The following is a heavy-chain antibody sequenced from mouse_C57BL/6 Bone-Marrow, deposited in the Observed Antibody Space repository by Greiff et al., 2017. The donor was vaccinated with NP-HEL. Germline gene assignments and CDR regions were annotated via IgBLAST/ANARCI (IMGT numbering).Heavy chain of an antibody. CDR2: ISDGGSYT. CDR3: AREPDRLRYAMDY. D-gene: IGHD1-1*01. V-gene: IGHV5-4*01. J-gene: IGHJ4*01. Sequence: EVKLEESGGGLVKPGGSLKLSCAASGFTFSSYAMSWVRQTPEKRLEWVATISDGGSYTYYPDNVKGRFTISRDNAKNNLYLQMSHLKSEDTAMYYCAREPDRLRYAMDYWGQGTSVTVSS. CDR1: GFTFSSYA.